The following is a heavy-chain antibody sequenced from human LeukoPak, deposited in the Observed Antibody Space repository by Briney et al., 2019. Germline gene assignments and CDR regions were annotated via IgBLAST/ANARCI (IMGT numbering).Heavy chain of an antibody. CDR1: GFTFSSFA. V-gene: IGHV3-30-3*01. Sequence: GRSLRLSCAASGFTFSSFAMQWVRQAPGEGLEWVAFISYDGTNIYYADSVKGRFTVSRDNSKNTLFLQMNSLRREDTAVYYCARDSSDFDYWGQGTLVTVSS. D-gene: IGHD3-22*01. CDR3: ARDSSDFDY. J-gene: IGHJ4*02. CDR2: ISYDGTNI.